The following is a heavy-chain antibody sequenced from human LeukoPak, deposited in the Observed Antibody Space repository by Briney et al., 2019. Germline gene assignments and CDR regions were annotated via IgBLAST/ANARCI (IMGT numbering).Heavy chain of an antibody. V-gene: IGHV3-49*02. CDR2: IRSKAYGGTT. CDR3: TRVIVATKDY. D-gene: IGHD5-12*01. CDR1: GFTFRSYR. J-gene: IGHJ4*02. Sequence: GGSLRLSCAASGFTFRSYRMNWVRQAPGKGLEWVGFIRSKAYGGTTEYAASVKGRFTISRDDSKSIAYLQMNSLKTEDTAVYYCTRVIVATKDYWGQGTLVTVSS.